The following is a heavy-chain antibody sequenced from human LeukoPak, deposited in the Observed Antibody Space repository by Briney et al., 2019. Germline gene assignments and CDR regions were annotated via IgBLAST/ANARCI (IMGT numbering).Heavy chain of an antibody. CDR3: AKDSGSSSGYESWFDP. J-gene: IGHJ5*02. D-gene: IGHD5-12*01. V-gene: IGHV3-48*03. CDR1: GFTFSSYE. CDR2: ISSSGSTI. Sequence: GGSLRLSCAASGFTFSSYEMNWVRQAPGKGLEWVSYISSSGSTIYYADSVKGRFTISRDNAKNSLYLQMNSLRVEDTALYYCAKDSGSSSGYESWFDPWGQGTLVTVSS.